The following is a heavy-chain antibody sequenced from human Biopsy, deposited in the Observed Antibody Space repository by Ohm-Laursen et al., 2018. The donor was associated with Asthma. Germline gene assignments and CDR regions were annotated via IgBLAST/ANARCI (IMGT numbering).Heavy chain of an antibody. D-gene: IGHD3-22*01. J-gene: IGHJ4*02. V-gene: IGHV3-53*01. CDR1: GFAVSRDH. Sequence: SLRLSCAASGFAVSRDHMFWVRQAPGKGLEGVSVIYSGGTSHTADSVRGRFTISRDYSENTLYLQMHSLRAEDTAVYYCARGDSSNWSHYYFDYWGQGTLVTVSS. CDR2: IYSGGTS. CDR3: ARGDSSNWSHYYFDY.